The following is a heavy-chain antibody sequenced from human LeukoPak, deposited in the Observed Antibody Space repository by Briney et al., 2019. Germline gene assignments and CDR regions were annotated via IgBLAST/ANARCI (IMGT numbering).Heavy chain of an antibody. CDR2: IKQDGSEK. D-gene: IGHD1-26*01. V-gene: IGHV3-7*01. CDR3: ASGQGARVLDY. Sequence: GGSLRLSCAASGFTFSSYWMSWVRQAPGKELEWVANIKQDGSEKYHADSVKGRFSISRDNAKNSLYLQMNSLRVEDTAMFYCASGQGARVLDYWGQGTLVTVSS. J-gene: IGHJ4*02. CDR1: GFTFSSYW.